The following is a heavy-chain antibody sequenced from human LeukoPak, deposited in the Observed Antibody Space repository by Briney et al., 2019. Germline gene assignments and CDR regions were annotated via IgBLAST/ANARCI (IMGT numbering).Heavy chain of an antibody. J-gene: IGHJ4*02. D-gene: IGHD5-18*01. V-gene: IGHV3-30*03. CDR2: MTYDGSKR. Sequence: PGGSLRLSCVVSGFTFSSYGMHWVRQAPGKGLEWVAFMTYDGSKRPYADSVKGRFTISRDNAKTSLYLQMNSPRAEDTAVYYCARDLSGVTGYTYGRGIDYWGQGTLVTVSS. CDR3: ARDLSGVTGYTYGRGIDY. CDR1: GFTFSSYG.